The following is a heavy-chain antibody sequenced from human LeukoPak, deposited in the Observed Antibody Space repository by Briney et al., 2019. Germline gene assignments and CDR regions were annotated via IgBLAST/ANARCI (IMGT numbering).Heavy chain of an antibody. CDR2: INPKSGGT. CDR3: AREMRIEYDYGDYGMGFDY. D-gene: IGHD4-17*01. Sequence: ASVKVSCKASGYTFTDYYMRWVRQAPGQGLEWMGWINPKSGGTKYAQKFQGTVTRTTDTSISTAYMELRRLRSDDTAVYYCAREMRIEYDYGDYGMGFDYWGQGTLVTVSS. V-gene: IGHV1-2*02. J-gene: IGHJ4*02. CDR1: GYTFTDYY.